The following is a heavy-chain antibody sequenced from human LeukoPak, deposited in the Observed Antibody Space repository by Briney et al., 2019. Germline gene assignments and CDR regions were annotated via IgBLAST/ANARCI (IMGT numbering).Heavy chain of an antibody. CDR3: ARQVPLLYYYDSSGYFDY. CDR1: GGSFSGYY. J-gene: IGHJ4*02. V-gene: IGHV4-34*01. CDR2: INHSGST. D-gene: IGHD3-22*01. Sequence: SETLSLTCAVYGGSFSGYYWSWIRQPPGKGLEWIGEINHSGSTNYNPSLKSRVTISVDTSKNQFSLKLSSVTAADTAVYYCARQVPLLYYYDSSGYFDYWGQGTLVTVSS.